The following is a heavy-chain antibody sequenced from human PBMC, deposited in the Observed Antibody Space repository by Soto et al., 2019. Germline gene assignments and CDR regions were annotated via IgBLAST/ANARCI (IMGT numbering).Heavy chain of an antibody. J-gene: IGHJ6*02. D-gene: IGHD3-22*01. Sequence: PSETLSLTCTVSGGSISSYCWSWIRQPPGKGLEWIGYIYYSGSTNYNPSLKSRVTISVDTSKNQFSLKLSSVTAADTAVYYCARTVTYYYDSSGYPDVWGQGTKVTVSS. CDR3: ARTVTYYYDSSGYPDV. CDR1: GGSISSYC. V-gene: IGHV4-59*08. CDR2: IYYSGST.